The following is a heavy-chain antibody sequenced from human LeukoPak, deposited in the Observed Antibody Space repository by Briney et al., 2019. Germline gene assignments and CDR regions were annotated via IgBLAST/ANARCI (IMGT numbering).Heavy chain of an antibody. D-gene: IGHD3-10*01. CDR3: ARSKVNYYGSGSYYLYY. J-gene: IGHJ4*02. CDR1: GFTFSSYE. V-gene: IGHV3-30*04. Sequence: GGSLRLSCAASGFTFSSYEMNWVRQAPGKGLEWVAVISYDGSNKYYADSVKGRFTISRDNSKNTLYLQMNSLRAEDTAVYYCARSKVNYYGSGSYYLYYWGQGTLVTVSS. CDR2: ISYDGSNK.